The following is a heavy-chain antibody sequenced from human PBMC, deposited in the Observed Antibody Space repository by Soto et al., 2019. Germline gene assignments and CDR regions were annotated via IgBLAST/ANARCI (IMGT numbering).Heavy chain of an antibody. Sequence: PPEILSLTCTFSGPSISSSSYYWGWIRQPPGKCLEWIGSMYYSGNSYYNPSLRSRVTMSVDTSKNQLSLTLSSVTAADTAVYYCARQSLVRICGVAIYWFDPWGQGTQVHVSS. V-gene: IGHV4-39*01. D-gene: IGHD3-3*01. CDR3: ARQSLVRICGVAIYWFDP. J-gene: IGHJ5*02. CDR1: GPSISSSSYY. CDR2: MYYSGNS.